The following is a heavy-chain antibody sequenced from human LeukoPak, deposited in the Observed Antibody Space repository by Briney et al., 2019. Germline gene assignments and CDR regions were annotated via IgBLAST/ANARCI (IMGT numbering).Heavy chain of an antibody. CDR3: ARVGSGSWPKHFDY. CDR2: INPNSGGT. CDR1: GYTFTGYY. J-gene: IGHJ4*02. V-gene: IGHV1-2*06. Sequence: GASVKVSCKASGYTFTGYYMYWVRQAPGQGLEWMGRINPNSGGTNYAQKFQGRVTMTRDTSISTAYMELSRLRSDDTAVYYCARVGSGSWPKHFDYWGQGTLVTVSS. D-gene: IGHD3-10*01.